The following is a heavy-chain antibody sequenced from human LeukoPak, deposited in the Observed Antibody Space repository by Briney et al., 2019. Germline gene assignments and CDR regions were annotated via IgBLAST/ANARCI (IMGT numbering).Heavy chain of an antibody. CDR1: GFTFGSHA. CDR2: ISAGGGGT. D-gene: IGHD6-6*01. Sequence: QPGGSLRLSCATSGFTFGSHAMSWVRQAPGKGLEWVSSISAGGGGTSYADSVKGRITISRDNSKNTVYLQMNSLRAEDTAVYFCAKTFQYSSNWYDYWGQGTLVTVSS. CDR3: AKTFQYSSNWYDY. V-gene: IGHV3-23*01. J-gene: IGHJ5*01.